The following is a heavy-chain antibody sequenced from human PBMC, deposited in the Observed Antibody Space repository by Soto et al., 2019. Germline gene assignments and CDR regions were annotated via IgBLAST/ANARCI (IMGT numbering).Heavy chain of an antibody. J-gene: IGHJ4*02. D-gene: IGHD4-4*01. V-gene: IGHV1-69*12. CDR1: GGTFSSYA. Sequence: QVQLVQSGAEVKKPGSSVKVSCKASGGTFSSYAISWVRQAPGQGLEWMGGIIPIFGTADYAQKFQGRVTITAHESTGAAYMELSSLRSEDTAVYYCARDGGVYDYSPFDYWGQGTLVTVSS. CDR3: ARDGGVYDYSPFDY. CDR2: IIPIFGTA.